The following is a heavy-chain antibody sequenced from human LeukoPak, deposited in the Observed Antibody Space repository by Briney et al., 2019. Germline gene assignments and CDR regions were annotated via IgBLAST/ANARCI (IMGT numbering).Heavy chain of an antibody. D-gene: IGHD3-22*01. CDR1: GYTFTSYG. CDR2: ISAYNGNT. CDR3: ARVHYYDSSGYVYYYYYMDV. V-gene: IGHV1-18*01. Sequence: ASVKVSCKASGYTFTSYGISWVRQAPGQGLEWMGWISAYNGNTNYAQKLQGRVTMTTDTSTSTAYMELRSLRSDDTAVYYCARVHYYDSSGYVYYYYYMDVWGKGTTVTISS. J-gene: IGHJ6*03.